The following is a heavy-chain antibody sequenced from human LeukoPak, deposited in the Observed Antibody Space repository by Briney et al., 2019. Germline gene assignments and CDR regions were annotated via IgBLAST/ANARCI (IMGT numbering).Heavy chain of an antibody. J-gene: IGHJ4*02. CDR3: AKSYTYYDSSGYYFDY. CDR2: ISGSGGST. D-gene: IGHD3-22*01. V-gene: IGHV3-23*01. CDR1: GFTFSSYA. Sequence: GGSLRLSCVASGFTFSSYAMSWVRQAPGKGLEWVSAISGSGGSTYYADSVKGRFTISRDNSKNTLYLQMNSLRAEDTAVYYCAKSYTYYDSSGYYFDYWGQGTLVTVSS.